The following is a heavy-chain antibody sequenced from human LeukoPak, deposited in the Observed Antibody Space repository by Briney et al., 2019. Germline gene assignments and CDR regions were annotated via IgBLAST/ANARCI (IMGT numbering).Heavy chain of an antibody. CDR1: GGSISSGGYS. CDR3: ARGDYGMLYYGMDV. J-gene: IGHJ6*02. CDR2: IYHSGST. V-gene: IGHV4-30-2*01. Sequence: SETPSLTCAVSGGSISSGGYSWSWIRQPPGKGLEWIGYIYHSGSTYYNPSLKSRVTISVDRSKNQFSLKLSSVTAADTAVYYCARGDYGMLYYGMDVWGQGTTVTVSS. D-gene: IGHD4-17*01.